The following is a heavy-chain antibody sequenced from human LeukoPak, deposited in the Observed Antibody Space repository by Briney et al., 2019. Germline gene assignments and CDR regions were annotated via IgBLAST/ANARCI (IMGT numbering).Heavy chain of an antibody. CDR3: ARERGDRDEIDY. CDR2: ISGSGDST. J-gene: IGHJ4*02. D-gene: IGHD3-16*01. Sequence: PGGSLRLSCVASGFTFSNYGMSWVRQAPGKGLEWVSSISGSGDSTYYADSVKGRFTISRDNSKNTVYLQMNSLRAEDTAVYYCARERGDRDEIDYWGQGALVTVSS. CDR1: GFTFSNYG. V-gene: IGHV3-23*01.